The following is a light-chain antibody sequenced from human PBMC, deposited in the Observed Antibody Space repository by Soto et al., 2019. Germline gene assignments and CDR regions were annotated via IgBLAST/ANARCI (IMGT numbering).Light chain of an antibody. CDR3: ASYTSRGTLVV. J-gene: IGLJ2*01. CDR1: INDVGGYNY. Sequence: QSALTEPASVSGSPGQSITISCTGTINDVGGYNYVSWYQQHPGKAPKYLIYAVNNRPSGVSDRFSASKSANTASLTISGLQPEDEADYYCASYTSRGTLVVFGGGTKLTVL. V-gene: IGLV2-14*01. CDR2: AVN.